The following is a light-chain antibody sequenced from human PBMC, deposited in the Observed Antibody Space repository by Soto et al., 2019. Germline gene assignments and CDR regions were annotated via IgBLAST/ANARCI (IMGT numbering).Light chain of an antibody. Sequence: DIVMTQSPDSLAVSLGGTATINCRSSQSVLSASNNRPYLAWYQQKPGQSPKLLIYWTSTRASGVPDRFSGSGSGTHFTLTISSLQPADVAVYYCQQYYNAPSYTFGQGPSWR. V-gene: IGKV4-1*01. J-gene: IGKJ2*01. CDR2: WTS. CDR3: QQYYNAPSYT. CDR1: QSVLSASNNRPY.